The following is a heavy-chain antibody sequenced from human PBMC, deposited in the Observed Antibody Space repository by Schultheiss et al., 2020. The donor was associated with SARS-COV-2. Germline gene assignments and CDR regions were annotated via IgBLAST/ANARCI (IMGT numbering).Heavy chain of an antibody. CDR2: INWNGGST. V-gene: IGHV3-20*04. CDR1: GFTFDDYG. CDR3: ARLGIVPAATDDHPFDYYCDYMDV. D-gene: IGHD2-2*01. J-gene: IGHJ6*03. Sequence: GGSLRLSCAASGFTFDDYGMSWVRQAPGKGLEWVSGINWNGGSTGYADSVKGRFTISRDNAKNSLYLQMNSLRAEDTALYYCARLGIVPAATDDHPFDYYCDYMDVWGKGTTVTVSS.